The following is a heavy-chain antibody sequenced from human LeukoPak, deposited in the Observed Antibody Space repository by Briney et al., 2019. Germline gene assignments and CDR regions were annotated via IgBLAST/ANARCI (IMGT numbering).Heavy chain of an antibody. CDR2: TYYRSTWYN. V-gene: IGHV6-1*01. Sequence: SQTLSLTCAISGDSVSSNSVTWNWIRQSPSRGLEWLGRTYYRSTWYNDYAVSVRGRITVNPDTSKNLFSLHLNSVTPEDTAVYYCARRLTQYDCFDPWGRGILVTVSS. CDR1: GDSVSSNSVT. D-gene: IGHD2-2*01. J-gene: IGHJ5*02. CDR3: ARRLTQYDCFDP.